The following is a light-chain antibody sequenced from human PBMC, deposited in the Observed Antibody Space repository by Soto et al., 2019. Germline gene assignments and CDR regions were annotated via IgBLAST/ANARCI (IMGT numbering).Light chain of an antibody. CDR2: AAS. Sequence: DIQMTQSPSSLSASVGDRVTITCRASQSMSSSLNWYQQKPGKAPKLLISAASSLQSGVPSRFSGRASGTDFTLTISSLQPEDFATYFCQQSYTTPYTFGQGTKLEIK. CDR3: QQSYTTPYT. J-gene: IGKJ2*01. CDR1: QSMSSS. V-gene: IGKV1-39*01.